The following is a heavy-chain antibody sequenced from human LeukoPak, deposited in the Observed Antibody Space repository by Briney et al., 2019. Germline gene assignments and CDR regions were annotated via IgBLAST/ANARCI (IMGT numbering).Heavy chain of an antibody. CDR3: AKHSSGWYFFWFDP. V-gene: IGHV3-23*01. CDR1: GFTFSSYA. CDR2: ISGSGGST. J-gene: IGHJ5*02. D-gene: IGHD6-19*01. Sequence: PGGSLRLSCAASGFTFSSYAMSWVRQAPGKGLEWVSAISGSGGSTYYADSVKGRFTISRDNSKNTLYLQMNSLRAEDTAAYYCAKHSSGWYFFWFDPWGQGTLVTVSS.